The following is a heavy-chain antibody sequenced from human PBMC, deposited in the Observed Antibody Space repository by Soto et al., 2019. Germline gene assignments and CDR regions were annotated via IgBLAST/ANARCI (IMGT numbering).Heavy chain of an antibody. D-gene: IGHD3-10*01. V-gene: IGHV4-39*01. Sequence: SETLSLTCTVSGGSISSSSYYWGWIRQPPGKGLEWIGSIYYSGSTYYNPSLKSRVTTSVDTSKNQFSLKLSSVTAADTAVYYRARRGERSGSSYYFDYWGQGTLVTVSS. J-gene: IGHJ4*02. CDR2: IYYSGST. CDR3: ARRGERSGSSYYFDY. CDR1: GGSISSSSYY.